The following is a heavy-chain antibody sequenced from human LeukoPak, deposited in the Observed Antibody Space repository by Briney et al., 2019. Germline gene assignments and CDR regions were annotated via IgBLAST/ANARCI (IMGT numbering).Heavy chain of an antibody. CDR1: GYTLTELS. V-gene: IGHV1-24*01. Sequence: ASVKVSCKVSGYTLTELSMHWVRQAPGKGLEWMGGFDPEDGETIYAQKFQGGVTMTEDTSTDTAYMELSSLRSEDTAVYYCATFLFSSGYYYVAFDIWGQGTMVTVSS. D-gene: IGHD3-22*01. CDR3: ATFLFSSGYYYVAFDI. J-gene: IGHJ3*02. CDR2: FDPEDGET.